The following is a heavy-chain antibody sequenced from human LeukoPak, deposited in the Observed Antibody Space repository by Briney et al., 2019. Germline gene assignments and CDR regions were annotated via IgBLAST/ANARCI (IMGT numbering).Heavy chain of an antibody. J-gene: IGHJ4*02. CDR3: ARVKSSGSGSFDY. CDR2: INPNSGGT. CDR1: GYTFTGYY. V-gene: IGHV1-2*06. Sequence: GASVKVSCKASGYTFTGYYMHWVRQAPGQGLEWMGRINPNSGGTNYAQKFQGRVTMTRDTSISTAYMELSRLRSDDTAVYYCARVKSSGSGSFDYWGQGTLVTVSS. D-gene: IGHD3-10*01.